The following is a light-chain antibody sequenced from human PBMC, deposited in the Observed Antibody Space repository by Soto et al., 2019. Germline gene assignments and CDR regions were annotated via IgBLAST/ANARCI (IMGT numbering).Light chain of an antibody. CDR1: SSDVGAYNY. J-gene: IGLJ1*01. CDR2: DVN. V-gene: IGLV2-11*01. CDR3: CSYAGTPYV. Sequence: QSALTQPRSVSGSPGQSVTISCTGTSSDVGAYNYVSWYQQHPDKAPKFMIYDVNKRPSGVPDRFSGSKSGNTASLTISGLQAEDEAEYYCCSYAGTPYVFGTGTKVTVL.